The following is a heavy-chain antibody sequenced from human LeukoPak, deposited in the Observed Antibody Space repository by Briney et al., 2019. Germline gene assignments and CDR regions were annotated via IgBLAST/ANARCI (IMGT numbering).Heavy chain of an antibody. V-gene: IGHV3-53*01. CDR3: ARWRSSSWAFDY. Sequence: GRSLRLSCAASGFTVSSNYMSWVRQAPGKGLEWVSVIYSGGSTYYADSVKGRFTISRDNSKNTLYLQMNSLRAEDTAVYYCARWRSSSWAFDYWGQGTLVTVSS. J-gene: IGHJ4*02. D-gene: IGHD6-13*01. CDR2: IYSGGST. CDR1: GFTVSSNY.